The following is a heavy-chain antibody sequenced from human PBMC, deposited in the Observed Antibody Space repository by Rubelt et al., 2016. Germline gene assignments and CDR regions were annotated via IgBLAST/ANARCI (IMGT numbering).Heavy chain of an antibody. D-gene: IGHD1-14*01. V-gene: IGHV3-74*01. CDR2: INSDGGST. CDR1: GFTVSSNY. Sequence: EVQLVESGGGLVQPGGSLRLSCAASGFTVSSNYMSWVRQAPGKGLEWVSRINSDGGSTTYADSVKGRFTISRDNARNMGFLQMNRLGVEDTAVYYWSRDWYEAIDCWGQGTLVTVSP. CDR3: SRDWYEAIDC. J-gene: IGHJ4*02.